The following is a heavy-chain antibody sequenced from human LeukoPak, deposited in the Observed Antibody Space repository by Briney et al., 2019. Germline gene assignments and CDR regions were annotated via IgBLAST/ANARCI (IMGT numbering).Heavy chain of an antibody. CDR3: ANYDFWSGYFVY. Sequence: SETLSLTCTVSGGSISSSSYYWGWIRQPPGRGLEWIGSIYYSGSTYYNPSLKSRVTISVDTSRNQFSLKLSSVPAAETAVYYCANYDFWSGYFVYWGQGTLVTVSS. V-gene: IGHV4-39*01. CDR2: IYYSGST. J-gene: IGHJ4*02. D-gene: IGHD3-3*01. CDR1: GGSISSSSYY.